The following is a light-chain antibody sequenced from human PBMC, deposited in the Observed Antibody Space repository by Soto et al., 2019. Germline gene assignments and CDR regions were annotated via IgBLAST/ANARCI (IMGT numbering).Light chain of an antibody. Sequence: EIVMTQSPVTLSVSPGERATLSCRASQSVSSNVAWYQQKPGQAPRLLIYSASSSAASIPDRFSGSGSGTDFTLTISILEPEDFAVYYCQQYGSSPMVTFGQGTRLEI. CDR1: QSVSSN. CDR2: SAS. J-gene: IGKJ5*01. CDR3: QQYGSSPMVT. V-gene: IGKV3-20*01.